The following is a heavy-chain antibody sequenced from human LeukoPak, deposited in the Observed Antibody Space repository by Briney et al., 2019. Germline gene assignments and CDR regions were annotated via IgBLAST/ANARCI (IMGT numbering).Heavy chain of an antibody. CDR3: ARDREVTMVRGSLRYFQH. Sequence: GGSLRLSCAASGFTFSSYSMNWVRQAPGKGLEWVSSISSSSSTIYYADSVKGRFTISRDNAKNSLYLQMNILRAEDTAVYYCARDREVTMVRGSLRYFQHWGQGTLVTVSS. CDR1: GFTFSSYS. CDR2: ISSSSSTI. D-gene: IGHD3-10*01. J-gene: IGHJ1*01. V-gene: IGHV3-21*01.